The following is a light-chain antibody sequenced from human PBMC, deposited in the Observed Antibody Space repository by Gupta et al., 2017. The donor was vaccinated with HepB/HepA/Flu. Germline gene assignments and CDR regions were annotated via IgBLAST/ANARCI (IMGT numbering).Light chain of an antibody. V-gene: IGLV3-16*01. J-gene: IGLJ3*02. Sequence: SFALTQPPPVSVSLGPMARTTCSGEAVTKKYAYCHQQKPDQYPLLVIYKDSKRPSGIPGRFSGSSSGTIVTVTIGGGEEEDAADYYCLSADSSGNWVFGGGTKLTVL. CDR2: KDS. CDR1: AVTKKY. CDR3: LSADSSGNWV.